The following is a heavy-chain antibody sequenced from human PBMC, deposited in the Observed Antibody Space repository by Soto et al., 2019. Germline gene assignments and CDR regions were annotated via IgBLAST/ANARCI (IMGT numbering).Heavy chain of an antibody. Sequence: ASVKVSCKASGYTFSTYGITWVRQAPGQGLDWMGWINPLKGDTKSAANFQDRVTMTTDTSTRTAYMELRSLRSDDTAVYYCARVKVPAAILGAFDLWGHGTLVTVSS. D-gene: IGHD2-2*02. V-gene: IGHV1-18*01. CDR2: INPLKGDT. CDR1: GYTFSTYG. CDR3: ARVKVPAAILGAFDL. J-gene: IGHJ3*01.